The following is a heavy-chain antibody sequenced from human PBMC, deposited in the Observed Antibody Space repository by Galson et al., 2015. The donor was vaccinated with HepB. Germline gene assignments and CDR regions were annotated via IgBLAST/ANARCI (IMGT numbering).Heavy chain of an antibody. D-gene: IGHD6-13*01. J-gene: IGHJ6*02. CDR3: AKVGYSSSWYRTHYYYYGMDV. CDR1: GFTFSSYG. CDR2: ISYDGSNK. V-gene: IGHV3-30*18. Sequence: SLRLSCAASGFTFSSYGMHWVRQAPGKGLEWVAVISYDGSNKYYADSVKGRFTISRDNSKNTLYLQMNSLRAEDTAVYYCAKVGYSSSWYRTHYYYYGMDVWGQGTTVTVSS.